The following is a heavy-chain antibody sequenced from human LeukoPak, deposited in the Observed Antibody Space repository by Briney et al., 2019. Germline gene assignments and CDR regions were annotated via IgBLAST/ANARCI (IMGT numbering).Heavy chain of an antibody. J-gene: IGHJ4*02. D-gene: IGHD1-1*01. CDR2: IYYSGST. CDR1: GGSISSYY. V-gene: IGHV4-59*01. Sequence: SETLSLTCTVSGGSISSYYWSWIRQPPGKGLEWIGYIYYSGSTNYSPSLKSRVTISVDTSKNQFSLKLSSVTAADTAVYGYGSEGYYFDYWGQGTLVTVSS. CDR3: GSEGYYFDY.